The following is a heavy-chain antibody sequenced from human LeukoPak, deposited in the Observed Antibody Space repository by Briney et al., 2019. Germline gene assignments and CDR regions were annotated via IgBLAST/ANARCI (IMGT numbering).Heavy chain of an antibody. CDR2: IYYSGST. Sequence: SETLSLTCTVSGYSISSGYYWGWIRQPPGKGLEWIGSIYYSGSTYYNPSLKSRVTISVDTSKNQFSLKLSSVTAADTAVYYCASQPTSTYYDFWSGSASFDYWGQGTLVTVSS. D-gene: IGHD3-3*01. J-gene: IGHJ4*02. CDR1: GYSISSGYY. V-gene: IGHV4-38-2*02. CDR3: ASQPTSTYYDFWSGSASFDY.